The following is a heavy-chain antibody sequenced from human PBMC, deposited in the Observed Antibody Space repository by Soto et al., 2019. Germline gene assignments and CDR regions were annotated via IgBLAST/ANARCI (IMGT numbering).Heavy chain of an antibody. D-gene: IGHD3-22*01. V-gene: IGHV3-72*01. CDR3: ASGPSYYYAFDI. J-gene: IGHJ3*02. CDR1: GFTFSDHY. Sequence: EVQLVESGGGLVQPGGSLRLSCAASGFTFSDHYMDWVRQAPGKGLAWVGRTRNKAYSYTTEYAASAKGRFTISRDDSKNSLYLQMNSLKTEDTAVYYCASGPSYYYAFDIWGQGTMVTVSS. CDR2: TRNKAYSYTT.